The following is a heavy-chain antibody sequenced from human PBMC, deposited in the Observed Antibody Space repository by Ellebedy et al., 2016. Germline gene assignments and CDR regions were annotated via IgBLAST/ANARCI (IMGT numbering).Heavy chain of an antibody. Sequence: SGPTLVKPTETVTLTCTVSGFSLSNGNMGVSWIRQPPGKALEWLAHIFANDEKSYSTSLKSRLTISRDTSKSQVVLTMTNMDPVDTATYYFARTMMTGYSTGWFFDFWGQGTQVTVSS. V-gene: IGHV2-26*01. J-gene: IGHJ4*02. CDR3: ARTMMTGYSTGWFFDF. D-gene: IGHD6-19*01. CDR2: IFANDEK. CDR1: GFSLSNGNMG.